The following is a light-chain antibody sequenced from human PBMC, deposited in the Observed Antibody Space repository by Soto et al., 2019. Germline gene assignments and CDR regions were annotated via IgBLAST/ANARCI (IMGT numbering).Light chain of an antibody. CDR1: ISDVGGYNY. Sequence: QSVLTQPASVSGSPGQSITISCTGTISDVGGYNYVSWYQHHPGKAPNLLMYEVFNRPSGVSNRFSGSRSGNTASLTISGLQADDEADYYCTSYASTSTYVVFGGVPKVTVL. V-gene: IGLV2-14*01. CDR3: TSYASTSTYVV. J-gene: IGLJ2*01. CDR2: EVF.